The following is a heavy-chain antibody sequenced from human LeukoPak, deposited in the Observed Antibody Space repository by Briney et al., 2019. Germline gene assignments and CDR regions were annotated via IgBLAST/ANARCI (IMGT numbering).Heavy chain of an antibody. V-gene: IGHV1-69*05. CDR3: ARFDSSGYSN. CDR1: GGTFSSYA. J-gene: IGHJ4*02. CDR2: IIPIFGTA. Sequence: ASVKVSCKASGGTFSSYAISWVRQAPGQGLEWMGGIIPIFGTANYAQKFQGRVTITMDESTSTAYMELSSLRSEDTAVYYCARFDSSGYSNWGQGTLVTVSS. D-gene: IGHD3-22*01.